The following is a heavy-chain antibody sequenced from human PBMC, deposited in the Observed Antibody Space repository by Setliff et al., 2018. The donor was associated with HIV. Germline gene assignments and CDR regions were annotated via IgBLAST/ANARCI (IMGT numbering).Heavy chain of an antibody. CDR3: SRASDPSHRMPPTNYYYYMDV. J-gene: IGHJ6*03. CDR1: GYSFANYW. D-gene: IGHD2-2*01. CDR2: IYPTDSDT. V-gene: IGHV5-51*01. Sequence: GESLKISGKGSGYSFANYWIDWVRQVPGKGLEWMGIIYPTDSDTRYSPSFQGQVTISADTSISTAYLQWSGLKASDTAVYYCSRASDPSHRMPPTNYYYYMDVWGKGTKVTVSS.